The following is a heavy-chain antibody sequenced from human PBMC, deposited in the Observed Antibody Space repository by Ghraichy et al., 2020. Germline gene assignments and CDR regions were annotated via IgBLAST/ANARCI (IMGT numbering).Heavy chain of an antibody. J-gene: IGHJ6*03. CDR3: ASLGPPAIVVVPAEYYMDV. CDR1: GGTFSSYA. CDR2: IIPIFGTA. V-gene: IGHV1-69*13. D-gene: IGHD2-2*01. Sequence: SVKVSCKASGGTFSSYAISWVRQAPGQGLEWMGGIIPIFGTANYAQKFQGRVTITADESTSTAYMELSSLRSEDTAVYYCASLGPPAIVVVPAEYYMDVWGKGTTVTVSS.